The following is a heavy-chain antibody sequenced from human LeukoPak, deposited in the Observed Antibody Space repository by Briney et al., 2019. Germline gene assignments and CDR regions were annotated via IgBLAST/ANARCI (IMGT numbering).Heavy chain of an antibody. CDR2: IKTKNDGETT. J-gene: IGHJ4*02. CDR3: ATNPLY. Sequence: GGSLRLSCAASGFTFSNTWMSWVRQAPGKGLEWVGRIKTKNDGETTNYAAPVKGRFTISRDDPKNTLYLLMNSLRIEDTAVYYCATNPLYWGQGTLVTVSS. CDR1: GFTFSNTW. V-gene: IGHV3-15*01.